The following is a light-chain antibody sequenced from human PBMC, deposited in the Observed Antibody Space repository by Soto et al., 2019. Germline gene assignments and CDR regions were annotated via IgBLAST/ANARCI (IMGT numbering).Light chain of an antibody. CDR2: DAS. Sequence: EIVLTQSPATLSLSPGERATLSCRASQSVSSYLAWYQQKPGQAPRLLIYDASNRATGIPARFSGSGSGTHCTLTISSQVREDLEGYYFQQRSNWAITFGQGTRLEIK. CDR3: QQRSNWAIT. V-gene: IGKV3-11*01. CDR1: QSVSSY. J-gene: IGKJ5*01.